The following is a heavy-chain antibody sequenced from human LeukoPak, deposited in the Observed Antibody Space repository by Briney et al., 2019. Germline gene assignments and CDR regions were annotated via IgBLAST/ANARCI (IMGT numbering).Heavy chain of an antibody. V-gene: IGHV3-30*03. CDR1: GFTFSSYG. CDR3: ARNPIFGVVISHFDC. J-gene: IGHJ4*02. CDR2: ISYDGSNK. Sequence: GGSLRLSCAASGFTFSSYGMHWVRQAPGKGLEWVAVISYDGSNKYYADSVKGRFTISRDNSKNTLYLQINSLRAEDTAVYFCARNPIFGVVISHFDCWGQGTLVTVSS. D-gene: IGHD3-3*02.